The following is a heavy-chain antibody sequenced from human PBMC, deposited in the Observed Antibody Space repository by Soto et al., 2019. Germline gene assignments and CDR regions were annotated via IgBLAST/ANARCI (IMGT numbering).Heavy chain of an antibody. Sequence: EAQMLESGGGSVQPGGSLRLSCAASGFTFSTYAVAWVRQSPGKGLEWVSSISASGGGTWYADSVKGRFTISRDNSKNTLYLQMNSLRAEDTAVYYCARRPTATASSGQGTLVTVSS. CDR3: ARRPTATAS. CDR2: ISASGGGT. V-gene: IGHV3-23*01. CDR1: GFTFSTYA. J-gene: IGHJ5*02. D-gene: IGHD1-1*01.